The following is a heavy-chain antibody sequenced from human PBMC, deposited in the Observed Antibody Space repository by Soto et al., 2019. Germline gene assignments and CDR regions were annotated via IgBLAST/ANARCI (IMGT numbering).Heavy chain of an antibody. J-gene: IGHJ4*02. CDR3: AIPSYSCGYYLRYLDF. D-gene: IGHD3-22*01. Sequence: QVQLVQSGAEVKKPGSSVKVSCKASGGTFSNYVFSWVRQAPGQGLEWMGGIIPMLGTANYAQNLQARVTITADESTSTAYMELSSLCSEDTCGYYCAIPSYSCGYYLRYLDFWDQGNLGTVFS. CDR1: GGTFSNYV. CDR2: IIPMLGTA. V-gene: IGHV1-69*11.